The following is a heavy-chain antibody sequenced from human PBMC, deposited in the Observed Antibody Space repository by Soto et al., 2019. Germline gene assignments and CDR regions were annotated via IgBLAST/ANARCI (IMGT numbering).Heavy chain of an antibody. V-gene: IGHV4-34*01. D-gene: IGHD3-16*02. CDR2: INHSGST. Sequence: SETLSLTCAVYGGSFSGYYWSWIRQTPGKGLEWIGEINHSGSTNYNPSLKSRVTISVDTSKNQFSLKLSSVTAADTAVYYCARGGLPNYDYIWGSYRYTGRYFDYWGQGTLVTVSS. CDR1: GGSFSGYY. J-gene: IGHJ4*02. CDR3: ARGGLPNYDYIWGSYRYTGRYFDY.